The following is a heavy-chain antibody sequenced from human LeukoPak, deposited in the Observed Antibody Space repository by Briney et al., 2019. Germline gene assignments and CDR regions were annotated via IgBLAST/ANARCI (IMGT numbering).Heavy chain of an antibody. V-gene: IGHV1-18*01. D-gene: IGHD6-6*01. CDR2: ISAYNGNT. CDR1: GYTFTSYG. Sequence: GASVKVSCKASGYTFTSYGISWVRQAPGQGLEWMGWISAYNGNTNYAQKLQGRVTMTTDTSTSTAYMELSSLRSEDTAVYYCARDLGPHSSSPNSGAFDIWGQGTMVTVSS. J-gene: IGHJ3*02. CDR3: ARDLGPHSSSPNSGAFDI.